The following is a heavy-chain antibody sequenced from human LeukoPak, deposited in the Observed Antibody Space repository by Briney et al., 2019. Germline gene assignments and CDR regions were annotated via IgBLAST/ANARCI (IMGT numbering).Heavy chain of an antibody. CDR1: GFSFSSHA. CDR3: AKDEDARPMYFQD. V-gene: IGHV3-30-3*01. Sequence: GGSLRLSCAASGFSFSSHAIHWVRQAPGKGLEWVAVMSHDGSNKYYADSVKGRFTVSRDNSKNTLYLQMNTLRAEDTAVYYCAKDEDARPMYFQDWGQGTLVTVSS. D-gene: IGHD3-10*02. J-gene: IGHJ1*01. CDR2: MSHDGSNK.